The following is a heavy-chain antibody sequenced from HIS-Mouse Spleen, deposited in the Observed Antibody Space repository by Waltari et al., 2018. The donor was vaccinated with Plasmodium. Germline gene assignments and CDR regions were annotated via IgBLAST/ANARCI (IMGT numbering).Heavy chain of an antibody. CDR1: GGSFSGYY. CDR2: INHSGST. D-gene: IGHD2-15*01. V-gene: IGHV4-34*01. CDR3: ARLVVVASKDSY. J-gene: IGHJ4*02. Sequence: QVQLQQWGAGLLKPSETLSLTCAVYGGSFSGYYWSWFGQPPGKGLEWIGEINHSGSTNYNPSLKSRVTISVDTSKNQFSLKLSSVTAADTAVYYCARLVVVASKDSYWGQGTLVTVSS.